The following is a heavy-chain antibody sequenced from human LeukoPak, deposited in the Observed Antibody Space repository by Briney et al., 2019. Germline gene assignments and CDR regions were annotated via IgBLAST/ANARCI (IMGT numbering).Heavy chain of an antibody. CDR3: ARGFRSNPHDAFDI. D-gene: IGHD1-26*01. Sequence: PGGSLRLSCAASGFTFSTYSMTWVRQAPGKGLEWVSLLYSAGSTYYADSVTGRFTISRDNSQNTLYLQMNSLRPDDTAVYYCARGFRSNPHDAFDIWGKGTMVTVSS. CDR2: LYSAGST. CDR1: GFTFSTYS. V-gene: IGHV3-66*02. J-gene: IGHJ3*02.